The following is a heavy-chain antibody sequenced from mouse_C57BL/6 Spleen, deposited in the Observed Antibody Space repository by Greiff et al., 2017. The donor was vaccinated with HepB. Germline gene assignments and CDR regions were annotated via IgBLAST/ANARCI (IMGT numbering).Heavy chain of an antibody. Sequence: IQLQQSGPELVKPGASVKISCKASGYAFSSSWMNWVKQRPGKGLEWIGRIYPGDGDTNYNGKFKGKATLTADKSSSTAYMQLSSLTSEDSAVYFCARGGTHWGQGTLVTVSA. CDR1: GYAFSSSW. V-gene: IGHV1-82*01. J-gene: IGHJ3*01. CDR3: ARGGTH. CDR2: IYPGDGDT. D-gene: IGHD3-3*01.